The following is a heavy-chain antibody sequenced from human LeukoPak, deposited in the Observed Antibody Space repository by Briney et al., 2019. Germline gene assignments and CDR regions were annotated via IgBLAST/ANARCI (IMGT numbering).Heavy chain of an antibody. J-gene: IGHJ4*02. D-gene: IGHD1-26*01. Sequence: ASVKVSCKTSGYTFTGYSIHWVRQAPGQGLEWMGWVNPNSGGTNYAQKFQGRVTMTRDTSISTAYMELSRLRSDDTAVYYCARYRPYSGSYSFDYWGQGTLVTVSS. V-gene: IGHV1-2*02. CDR2: VNPNSGGT. CDR1: GYTFTGYS. CDR3: ARYRPYSGSYSFDY.